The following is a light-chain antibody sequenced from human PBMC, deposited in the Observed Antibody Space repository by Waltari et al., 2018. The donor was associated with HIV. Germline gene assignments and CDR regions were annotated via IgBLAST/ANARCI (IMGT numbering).Light chain of an antibody. CDR2: DDS. V-gene: IGLV3-21*02. J-gene: IGLJ2*01. Sequence: SYVLTQPPSVSVAPGQTARMTCGGNNIGSKSVHWSQQRPGQAPVLVVYDDSDRPSGIPERFSGSNSGNTATLTISRVEAGDEADYYCQVWDSSSDHRGVVFGGGTNLTVL. CDR1: NIGSKS. CDR3: QVWDSSSDHRGVV.